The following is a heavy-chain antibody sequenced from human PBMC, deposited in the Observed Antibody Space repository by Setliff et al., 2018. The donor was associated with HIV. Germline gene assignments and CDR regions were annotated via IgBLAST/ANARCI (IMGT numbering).Heavy chain of an antibody. CDR1: GGSITGHY. Sequence: SETLSLTCTVSGGSITGHYWSWIRQPPGKGLEWIGYIHYSGGSNYDPSLKSRVSISLDTSKKQVSLKLNSVTAADTAVYYCARGLSIFGVATPGFYSFMDVWGKGTTVTVSS. CDR3: ARGLSIFGVATPGFYSFMDV. CDR2: IHYSGGS. V-gene: IGHV4-59*11. D-gene: IGHD3-3*01. J-gene: IGHJ6*03.